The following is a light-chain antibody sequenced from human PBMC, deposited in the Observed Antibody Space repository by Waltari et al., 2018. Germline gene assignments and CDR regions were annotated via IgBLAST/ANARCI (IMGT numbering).Light chain of an antibody. J-gene: IGLJ1*01. CDR1: SSNIGSHT. Sequence: QSVLTQPPSASGTPGHRVTISCSGSSSNIGSHTLNWYQQLPGTAPKLLIPSNNQRPSGVPDRFSGSKSGTSGSLAISGLQSEDEADYYCAAWDGSLNGYVFGTGTKVTVL. CDR2: SNN. V-gene: IGLV1-44*01. CDR3: AAWDGSLNGYV.